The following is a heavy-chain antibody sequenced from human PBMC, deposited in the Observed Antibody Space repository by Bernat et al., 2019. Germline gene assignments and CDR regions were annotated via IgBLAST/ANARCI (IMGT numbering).Heavy chain of an antibody. J-gene: IGHJ4*02. Sequence: EVQLVDSGGGLVKPGGSLRLSCAASGFTFRNARLGWVRQAPGRGLEWVGRIKSKTDGGRTEFAAPVKGRLTNYRDDSKNTVYLQMHSLKAEDTAVYFCSTQAYSTGGVCYGFDYWGQGTLVTVSS. CDR2: IKSKTDGGRT. CDR1: GFTFRNAR. CDR3: STQAYSTGGVCYGFDY. D-gene: IGHD2-8*02. V-gene: IGHV3-15*01.